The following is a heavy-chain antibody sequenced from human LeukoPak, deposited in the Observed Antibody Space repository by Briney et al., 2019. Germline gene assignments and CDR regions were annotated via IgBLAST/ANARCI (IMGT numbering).Heavy chain of an antibody. D-gene: IGHD3-16*01. CDR1: GYTFTGYY. CDR2: INPNSGGT. J-gene: IGHJ4*02. V-gene: IGHV1-2*02. CDR3: ARTSDLWGETDY. Sequence: GASVKVSCKASGYTFTGYYMHWVRQAPGQGLEWMGWINPNSGGTNYAQKFQGRVTMTRDTSISTAYMELSRLRSDETAVYYCARTSDLWGETDYWGQGTLVTVSS.